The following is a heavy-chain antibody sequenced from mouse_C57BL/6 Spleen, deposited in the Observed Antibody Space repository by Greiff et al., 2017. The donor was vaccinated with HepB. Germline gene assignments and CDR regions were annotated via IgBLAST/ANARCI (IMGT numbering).Heavy chain of an antibody. D-gene: IGHD4-1*01. V-gene: IGHV1-59*01. J-gene: IGHJ2*01. Sequence: QVQLKQPGAELVRPGTSVKLSCKASGYTFTSYWMHWVKQRPGQGLEWIGVIDPSDSYTNYNQKFKGKATLTVDTSSSTAYMQLSSLTSEDSAVYYCAREGLGHFDYWGQGTTLTVSS. CDR2: IDPSDSYT. CDR3: AREGLGHFDY. CDR1: GYTFTSYW.